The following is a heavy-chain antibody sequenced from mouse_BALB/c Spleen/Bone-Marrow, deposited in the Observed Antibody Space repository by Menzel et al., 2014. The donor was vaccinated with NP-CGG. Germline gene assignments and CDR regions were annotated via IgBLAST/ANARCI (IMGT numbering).Heavy chain of an antibody. D-gene: IGHD1-1*01. V-gene: IGHV1-7*01. CDR1: GYTFTSYW. Sequence: QVQLKQSGAELAKSGASVKMSCKASGYTFTSYWMHWVKQRPGQGLEWIGYINPSTGYTEYNQKFKDKATLTADKSSSTAYMQLSSLTSEDSAVYYCARQITTVDYAMDYWGQGTSVTVSS. J-gene: IGHJ4*01. CDR3: ARQITTVDYAMDY. CDR2: INPSTGYT.